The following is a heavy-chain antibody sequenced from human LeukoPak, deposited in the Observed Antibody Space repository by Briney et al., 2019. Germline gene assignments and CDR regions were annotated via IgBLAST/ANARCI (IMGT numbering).Heavy chain of an antibody. D-gene: IGHD3-22*01. V-gene: IGHV6-1*01. Sequence: SGPGLVKPSQTLSLTCAISGDSVSSNSAAWNWIRQSPSRGLEWLGRTYYRSKWYNDYAVSVKSRITINPDTSKNQFSLQLNSVTPEDTAVYYCARAAFNYYDSSGYYPYYGMDVWGQGTTVTVSS. CDR3: ARAAFNYYDSSGYYPYYGMDV. CDR2: TYYRSKWYN. J-gene: IGHJ6*02. CDR1: GDSVSSNSAA.